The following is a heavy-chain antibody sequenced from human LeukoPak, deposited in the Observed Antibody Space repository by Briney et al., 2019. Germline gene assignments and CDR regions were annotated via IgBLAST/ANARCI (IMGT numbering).Heavy chain of an antibody. Sequence: GGSLRLSRAASGFTFSTNWMNWVRQVPGRGLEWVANIKQDGIEKNYVDSVKGRFTISRDNAKNSLFLQMNSLRAEDTAVYYCARGDYLAFWGQGTLVTVSP. J-gene: IGHJ4*02. CDR1: GFTFSTNW. CDR3: ARGDYLAF. V-gene: IGHV3-7*01. D-gene: IGHD4-17*01. CDR2: IKQDGIEK.